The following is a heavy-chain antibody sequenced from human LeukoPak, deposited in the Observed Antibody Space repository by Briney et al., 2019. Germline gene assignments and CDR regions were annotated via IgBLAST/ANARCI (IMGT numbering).Heavy chain of an antibody. CDR1: GYTFTSYG. CDR2: ISAYNGNT. J-gene: IGHJ6*02. V-gene: IGHV1-18*01. Sequence: ASVKVSCKASGYTFTSYGISWVRQAPGQGLEWMGWISAYNGNTNYAQKLQGRVTMTTDTSTSTAYMELRSLRSDDTAVYYCARDSSSWYYYYYGMDVWGQGTMVTVSS. D-gene: IGHD6-13*01. CDR3: ARDSSSWYYYYYGMDV.